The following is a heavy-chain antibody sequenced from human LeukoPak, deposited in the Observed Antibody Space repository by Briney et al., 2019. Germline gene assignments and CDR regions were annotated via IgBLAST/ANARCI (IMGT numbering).Heavy chain of an antibody. Sequence: PSQTLSLTCTVSGGSISSGGYYWSWIRRHPGKGLEWIGYIYYSGSTYYNPSLKSRVTISVDTSKNQFSLKLSSVTAADTAVYYCARLSSDYYDSSGYVWGQGTLVTVSS. V-gene: IGHV4-31*03. D-gene: IGHD3-22*01. CDR1: GGSISSGGYY. J-gene: IGHJ4*02. CDR3: ARLSSDYYDSSGYV. CDR2: IYYSGST.